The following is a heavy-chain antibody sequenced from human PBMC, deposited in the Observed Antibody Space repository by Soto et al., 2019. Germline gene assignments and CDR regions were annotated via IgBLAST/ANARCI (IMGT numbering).Heavy chain of an antibody. Sequence: GASVKVSCKASGYTFTSYYMHWVRQAPGQGLEWLGIINPSGGTTTYAQKFQGRVTMTRDTSTSTVYMELSSLRSEDTAVYYCARETVVVPAATYYYGMDVWGQGTTVTVYS. J-gene: IGHJ6*02. V-gene: IGHV1-46*01. D-gene: IGHD2-2*01. CDR2: INPSGGTT. CDR3: ARETVVVPAATYYYGMDV. CDR1: GYTFTSYY.